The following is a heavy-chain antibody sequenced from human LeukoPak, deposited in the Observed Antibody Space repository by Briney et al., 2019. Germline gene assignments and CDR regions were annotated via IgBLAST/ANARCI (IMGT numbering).Heavy chain of an antibody. CDR2: ITGSGGST. J-gene: IGHJ4*02. V-gene: IGHV3-23*01. CDR3: AKDGDPAAYATKWDY. CDR1: GFTFSSYA. D-gene: IGHD2-8*01. Sequence: GGPLRLSCAASGFTFSSYAMSLVRRAPGKGLEWVSLITGSGGSTYYADPVKGRFTISRDNSRSTLYLLMNRLRAAAQAAYYCAKDGDPAAYATKWDYWGQGTLVTVSS.